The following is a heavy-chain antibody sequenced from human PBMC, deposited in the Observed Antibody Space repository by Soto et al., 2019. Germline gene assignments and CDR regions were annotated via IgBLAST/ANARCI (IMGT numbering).Heavy chain of an antibody. CDR1: GGSISSSSYY. CDR2: INYSGRT. D-gene: IGHD3-10*01. J-gene: IGHJ4*02. V-gene: IGHV4-39*01. CDR3: ARLLLYRSGSRVYFDS. Sequence: SETLSLTCTVSGGSISSSSYYWGWIRQPPGKGLEWIGSINYSGRTYYNPSLKSRVTISVDTSKNQFSLKLSSVTAADTVVYYCARLLLYRSGSRVYFDSWGQGTLVTVSS.